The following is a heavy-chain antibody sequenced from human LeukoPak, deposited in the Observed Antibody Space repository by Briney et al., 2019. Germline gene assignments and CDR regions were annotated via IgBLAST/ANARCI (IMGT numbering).Heavy chain of an antibody. D-gene: IGHD2-21*02. V-gene: IGHV4-34*01. Sequence: PSETLSLTCAVYGGSFSGYYWSWIRQPPGKGLEWIGEINHSGSTNYNPSLKSRVTISVDTSKNQFSLKLSSVTAADTAVYYCARPQTWGSEYCGGDCYFWFDPWGQGTLVTVSS. CDR1: GGSFSGYY. CDR3: ARPQTWGSEYCGGDCYFWFDP. CDR2: INHSGST. J-gene: IGHJ5*02.